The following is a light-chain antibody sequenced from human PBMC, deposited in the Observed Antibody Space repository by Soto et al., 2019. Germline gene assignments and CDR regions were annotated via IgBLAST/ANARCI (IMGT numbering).Light chain of an antibody. CDR3: SSYTSSTTYV. Sequence: QSVLTQPASVSGSPGQSITISCTGTSSDVGGYKYVSWYQHHPGKGPKLMLYDVSKRPSGVSNRFSGSKSGNTASLTISGLQAEDEADYYCSSYTSSTTYVFGTGTKLTVL. V-gene: IGLV2-14*01. J-gene: IGLJ1*01. CDR2: DVS. CDR1: SSDVGGYKY.